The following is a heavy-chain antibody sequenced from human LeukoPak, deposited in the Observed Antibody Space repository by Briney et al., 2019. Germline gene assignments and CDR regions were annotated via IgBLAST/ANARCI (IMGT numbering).Heavy chain of an antibody. V-gene: IGHV4-59*11. D-gene: IGHD3-22*01. J-gene: IGHJ4*02. CDR1: GGAISSHY. CDR3: ARDSGDNYETSGPNYYFDY. CDR2: IHYSGGT. Sequence: SETLSLTCTVSGGAISSHYWNWIRQSPGKGVEWIGNIHYSGGTNYSPSLKSRVTISVDTFKNQFSLKLRSVTAADTAIYFCARDSGDNYETSGPNYYFDYWGQGTLVSVSS.